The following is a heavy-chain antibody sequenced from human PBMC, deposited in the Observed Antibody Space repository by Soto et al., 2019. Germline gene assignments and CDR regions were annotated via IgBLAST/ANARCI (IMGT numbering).Heavy chain of an antibody. D-gene: IGHD5-18*01. Sequence: QVQLVESGGGVVQPGRSLRLSCAASGFTFSSYAMHWVRQAPGKGLEWVAVISYDGSNKYYADSVKGRFTISRDNSKNTLYLQMNSLRAEDTAVYYWARGPRGYSYGYGDYWGQGTLVTVSS. CDR1: GFTFSSYA. V-gene: IGHV3-30-3*01. J-gene: IGHJ4*02. CDR2: ISYDGSNK. CDR3: ARGPRGYSYGYGDY.